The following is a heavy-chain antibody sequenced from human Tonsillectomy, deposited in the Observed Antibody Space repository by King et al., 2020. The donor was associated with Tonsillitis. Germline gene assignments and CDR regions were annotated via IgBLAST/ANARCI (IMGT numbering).Heavy chain of an antibody. J-gene: IGHJ6*01. D-gene: IGHD2-15*01. CDR3: ARDMGSQPLVRYYYHCYGMDV. CDR1: GFTFSGYW. Sequence: DVQLVESGGGLVQPGGSLRLSCAASGFTFSGYWMSWVRQAPGKGLEWVANIKQDGGEKYYVDSVKGRFTISRDNAKNSLYLQMNSLRAEDTAVYYCARDMGSQPLVRYYYHCYGMDVWGQGTTVTVSS. CDR2: IKQDGGEK. V-gene: IGHV3-7*03.